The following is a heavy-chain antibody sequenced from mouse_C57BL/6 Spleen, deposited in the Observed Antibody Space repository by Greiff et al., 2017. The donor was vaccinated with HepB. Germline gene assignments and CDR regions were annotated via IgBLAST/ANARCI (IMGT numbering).Heavy chain of an antibody. CDR3: ARNSNYDSYWYFDV. J-gene: IGHJ1*03. Sequence: EVQVVESGPGLVKPSQSLSLTCSVTGYSITSGYYWNWIRQFPGNKLEWMGYISYDGSNNYNPSLKNRISITRDTSKNQFFLKLNSVTTEDTATYYCARNSNYDSYWYFDVWGTGTTVTVSS. CDR2: ISYDGSN. D-gene: IGHD2-5*01. CDR1: GYSITSGYY. V-gene: IGHV3-6*01.